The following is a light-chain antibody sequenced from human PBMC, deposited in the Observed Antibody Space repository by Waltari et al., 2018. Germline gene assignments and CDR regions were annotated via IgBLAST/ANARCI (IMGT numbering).Light chain of an antibody. CDR3: QHYQRFPVT. CDR1: QRVTRA. J-gene: IGKJ1*01. CDR2: VAS. Sequence: EIVLTQSPGTLSLSPGESATLPSRTSQRVTRALAWYQQKPGQPPRHLISVASNRATGIPDRFSGSGSGTDFNLNLSSLGPEDFAVYYCQHYQRFPVTFGQGTKVEVK. V-gene: IGKV3-20*01.